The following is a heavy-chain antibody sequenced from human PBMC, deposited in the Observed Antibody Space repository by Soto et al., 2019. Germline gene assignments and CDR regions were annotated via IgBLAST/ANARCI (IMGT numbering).Heavy chain of an antibody. Sequence: DLEWIGYIYYSGSTYYNPSLKSRVTISVDTSKNQFSLKLSSVTAADTAVYYCARGFTVTTRWFDPWGQGTLVTVSS. D-gene: IGHD4-17*01. J-gene: IGHJ5*02. V-gene: IGHV4-31*02. CDR2: IYYSGST. CDR3: ARGFTVTTRWFDP.